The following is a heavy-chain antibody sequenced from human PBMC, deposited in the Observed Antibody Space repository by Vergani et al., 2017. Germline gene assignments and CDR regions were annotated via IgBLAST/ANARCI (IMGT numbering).Heavy chain of an antibody. J-gene: IGHJ4*02. CDR1: GFTFSSYG. V-gene: IGHV3-33*01. Sequence: QVQLVESGGGVVQPGRSLRLSCAASGFTFSSYGMHWVRQAPGKGLEWVAVIWYDGSNKYYADSVKGRFTISRDNSKNTLYLQMNSLRAEDTAVYYCARGPTYYDYVWGSYDYVDYWGQGTLVTVSS. CDR2: IWYDGSNK. D-gene: IGHD3-16*01. CDR3: ARGPTYYDYVWGSYDYVDY.